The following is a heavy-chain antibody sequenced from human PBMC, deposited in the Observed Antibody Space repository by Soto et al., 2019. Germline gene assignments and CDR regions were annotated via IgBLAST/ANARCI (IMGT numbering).Heavy chain of an antibody. Sequence: EVQLVETGGGLIQPGGSLRLSCAASGFTVSSNYMSWVRQAPGKGLEWVSVIYSGGSTYYADSVKGRFTISRDNSKNTLYLQMNSLRAEDTAVYHCAKGLVPAAKTSLNDYWGQGTLVTVSS. CDR1: GFTVSSNY. J-gene: IGHJ4*02. CDR2: IYSGGST. V-gene: IGHV3-53*02. D-gene: IGHD2-2*01. CDR3: AKGLVPAAKTSLNDY.